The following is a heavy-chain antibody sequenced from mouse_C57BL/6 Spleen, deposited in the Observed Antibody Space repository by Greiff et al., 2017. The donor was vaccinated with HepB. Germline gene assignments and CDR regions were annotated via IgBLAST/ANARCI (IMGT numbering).Heavy chain of an antibody. CDR1: GFTFSDYG. J-gene: IGHJ2*01. CDR2: ISSGSSTI. Sequence: DVMLVESGGGLVKPGGSLKLSCAASGFTFSDYGMHWVRQAPEKGLEWVAYISSGSSTIYYADTVKGRFTISRDNAKNTLFLQMTSLRSEDTAMYYCARPYYYGSIFDYWGQGTTLTVSS. CDR3: ARPYYYGSIFDY. D-gene: IGHD1-1*01. V-gene: IGHV5-17*01.